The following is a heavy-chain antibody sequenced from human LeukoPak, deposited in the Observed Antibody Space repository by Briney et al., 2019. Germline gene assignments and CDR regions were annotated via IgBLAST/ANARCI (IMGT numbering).Heavy chain of an antibody. CDR1: GFTFSSYA. D-gene: IGHD2-15*01. Sequence: PGGSLRLSCAASGFTFSSYAMSWVRQAPGKGLEWVSAISGSGGSTYYADSVKGRFTISRDNSKNTLYLQMNSLRAEDTAVYYCAKDGVEVVAATSYPNWFDPWGQGTLVTVPS. J-gene: IGHJ5*02. CDR3: AKDGVEVVAATSYPNWFDP. V-gene: IGHV3-23*01. CDR2: ISGSGGST.